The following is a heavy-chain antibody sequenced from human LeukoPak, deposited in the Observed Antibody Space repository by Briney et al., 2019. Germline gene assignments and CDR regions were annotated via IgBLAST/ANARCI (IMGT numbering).Heavy chain of an antibody. CDR3: ARALWLRDLVRGVNYYYYYMDV. CDR2: ISAYNGNT. Sequence: ASVKVSCKASGYTFTSYGISWVRQAPGQGLEWMGWISAYNGNTNYAQKLQGRVTMTTDTSTSTAYMELRSLRSEDTAVYYCARALWLRDLVRGVNYYYYYMDVWGKGTTVTVSS. D-gene: IGHD3-10*01. V-gene: IGHV1-18*01. CDR1: GYTFTSYG. J-gene: IGHJ6*03.